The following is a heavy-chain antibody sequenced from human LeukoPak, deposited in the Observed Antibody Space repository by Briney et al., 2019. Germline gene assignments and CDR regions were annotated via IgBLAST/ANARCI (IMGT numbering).Heavy chain of an antibody. D-gene: IGHD1-14*01. CDR1: GFTFSSYW. CDR3: ATGQGHGMDV. Sequence: GGSLRLSCEASGFTFSSYWMHWVRQVPGKGLVWVSRINSDGSSTSYADSVKGRFTISRDNGKNTLYLQMNSLRAEDTAVYYCATGQGHGMDVWGQGTTVTVS. J-gene: IGHJ6*02. V-gene: IGHV3-74*01. CDR2: INSDGSST.